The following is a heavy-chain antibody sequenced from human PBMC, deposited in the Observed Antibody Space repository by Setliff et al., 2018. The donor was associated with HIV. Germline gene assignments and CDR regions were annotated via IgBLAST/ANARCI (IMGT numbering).Heavy chain of an antibody. CDR1: GGPISTSSNY. J-gene: IGHJ6*03. D-gene: IGHD3-3*01. Sequence: PSETLSLTCSVSGGPISTSSNYWGWIRQPPGKGLEWIGSIYYSGSTYYNPPLKSRVTISVDTSKSQFSLKLSSVTAADTAVYYCARSYYNFANGYYYYYYMDVWGKGTTVTVSS. CDR3: ARSYYNFANGYYYYYYMDV. V-gene: IGHV4-39*07. CDR2: IYYSGST.